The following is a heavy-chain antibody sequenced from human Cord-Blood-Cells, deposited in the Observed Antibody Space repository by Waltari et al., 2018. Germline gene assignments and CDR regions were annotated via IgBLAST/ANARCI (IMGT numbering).Heavy chain of an antibody. CDR2: IIPIFGTA. D-gene: IGHD6-13*01. Sequence: QVQLVQSGAEVKKPGSSVKVSCKASGGTFSSYAISWVRQAPGQGLEWMGGIIPIFGTANYAQKLQGRGTITADESTSTAYMELSSLRSEDTAVYYCAREIAAAGTGSYFDYWGQGTLVTVSS. J-gene: IGHJ4*02. CDR1: GGTFSSYA. V-gene: IGHV1-69*12. CDR3: AREIAAAGTGSYFDY.